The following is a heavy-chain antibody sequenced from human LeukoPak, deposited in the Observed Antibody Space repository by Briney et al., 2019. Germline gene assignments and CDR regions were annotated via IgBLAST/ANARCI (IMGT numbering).Heavy chain of an antibody. CDR3: ARRSFVVVPAAIIDWFDP. Sequence: ASVKVSCKASGYTFTSYYMHWVRQAPGQGLEWMGIINPSGGSTSYAQKFQGRVTMTRDMSTSTVYMELSSLRSEDTAVYYCARRSFVVVPAAIIDWFDPWGQGTLVTVSS. J-gene: IGHJ5*02. CDR2: INPSGGST. D-gene: IGHD2-2*01. CDR1: GYTFTSYY. V-gene: IGHV1-46*01.